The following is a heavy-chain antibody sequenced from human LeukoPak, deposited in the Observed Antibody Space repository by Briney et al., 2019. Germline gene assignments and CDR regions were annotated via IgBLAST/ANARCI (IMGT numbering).Heavy chain of an antibody. Sequence: SETLSLTCTVSGGSISSHYWSWIRQPAGKGLEWIGRIYTSGSTNYNPSLKSRVTMSVDTSKNQFSLKLSSVTAADTAVYYCARGGSSGFDAFDIWGQGTMVTVSS. CDR3: ARGGSSGFDAFDI. CDR2: IYTSGST. D-gene: IGHD6-19*01. J-gene: IGHJ3*02. CDR1: GGSISSHY. V-gene: IGHV4-4*07.